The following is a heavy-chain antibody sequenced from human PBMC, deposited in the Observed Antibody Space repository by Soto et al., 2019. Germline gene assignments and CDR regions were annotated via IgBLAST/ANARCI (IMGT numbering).Heavy chain of an antibody. CDR2: ISSSDRIT. J-gene: IGHJ4*02. V-gene: IGHV3-11*01. CDR3: ARDLGYYDSSGYFDY. CDR1: GFTFSDYY. Sequence: QVQLVESGGGLVKPGGSLRLSCAASGFTFSDYYMSWIRQAPGKGLEWVSYISSSDRITYYADSVKGRFTISRDNAKNSLYLQMNSLRAEDTAVYYCARDLGYYDSSGYFDYWGQGTLVTVSS. D-gene: IGHD3-22*01.